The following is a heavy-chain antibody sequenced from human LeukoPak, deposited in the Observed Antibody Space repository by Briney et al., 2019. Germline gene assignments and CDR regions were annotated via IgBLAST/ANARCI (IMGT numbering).Heavy chain of an antibody. CDR2: IIPIFGTA. CDR1: GGTFSSYA. CDR3: ARGSGQQQLVYYYYYYMDV. Sequence: SVKVSCKASGGTFSSYAISWVRQAPGQGLEWMGGIIPIFGTANYAQKFQGRVTITADESTSTAYMELSSLRSEDTAVYYCARGSGQQQLVYYYYYYMDVWGKGTTVTVSS. J-gene: IGHJ6*03. D-gene: IGHD6-13*01. V-gene: IGHV1-69*13.